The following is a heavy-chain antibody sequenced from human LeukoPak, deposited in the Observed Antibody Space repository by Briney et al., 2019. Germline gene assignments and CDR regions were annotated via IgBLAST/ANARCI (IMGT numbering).Heavy chain of an antibody. J-gene: IGHJ4*02. V-gene: IGHV1-2*06. Sequence: ASVKVSCKASGYTFTGYYMHWVRQAPGQGLEWMGRINPNSGGTNYAQKLQGRVTMTRDTSISTAYMELSRLRSDDTAGYYCARDPETYYYDSSGYYPFDYWGQGTLVTVSS. D-gene: IGHD3-22*01. CDR2: INPNSGGT. CDR3: ARDPETYYYDSSGYYPFDY. CDR1: GYTFTGYY.